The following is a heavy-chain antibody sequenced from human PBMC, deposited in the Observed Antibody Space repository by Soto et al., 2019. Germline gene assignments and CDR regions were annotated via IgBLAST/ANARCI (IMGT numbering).Heavy chain of an antibody. J-gene: IGHJ6*03. CDR1: GGTFSSYT. D-gene: IGHD3-10*01. CDR2: IIPILGIA. V-gene: IGHV1-69*02. CDR3: ARGAYYGSGRYSPGGPNYYMDV. Sequence: QVQLVQSGAEVKKPGSSVKVSCKASGGTFSSYTISWVRQAPGQGLEWMGRIIPILGIANYAQKFQGRVTITADKSTITAYMELSSLRPEDTAVYYCARGAYYGSGRYSPGGPNYYMDVWGKGTTVTGSS.